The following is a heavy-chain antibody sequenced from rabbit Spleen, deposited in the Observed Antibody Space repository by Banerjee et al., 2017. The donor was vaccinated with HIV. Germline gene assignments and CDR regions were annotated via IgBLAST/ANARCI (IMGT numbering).Heavy chain of an antibody. Sequence: QEQLVESGGGLVQPEGSLTLTCKASRFSFSDRDVMCWVRQAPGKGLEWIACINTATGKGVYANWAKGRFTISRTSSTTVTLQMTSLTAADTATYFCARDLVAVIGWNFNLWGPGTLVTVS. V-gene: IGHV1S45*01. J-gene: IGHJ4*01. CDR1: RFSFSDRDV. CDR2: INTATGKG. CDR3: ARDLVAVIGWNFNL. D-gene: IGHD1-1*01.